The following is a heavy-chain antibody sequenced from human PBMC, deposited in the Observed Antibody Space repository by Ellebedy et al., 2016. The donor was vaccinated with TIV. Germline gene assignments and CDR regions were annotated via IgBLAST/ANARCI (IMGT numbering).Heavy chain of an antibody. V-gene: IGHV1-18*01. J-gene: IGHJ5*02. CDR3: AKVGAAESVVVVAARDAWFDP. CDR2: ISTYNGNT. Sequence: ASVKVSCKASGYTFIDYGISWVRQAPGRGLEWMGWISTYNGNTNYAQKVQGRITMTTDTSTSTAYMELRSLRSYDTAVYYCAKVGAAESVVVVAARDAWFDPWGQGTLVTVSS. D-gene: IGHD2-15*01. CDR1: GYTFIDYG.